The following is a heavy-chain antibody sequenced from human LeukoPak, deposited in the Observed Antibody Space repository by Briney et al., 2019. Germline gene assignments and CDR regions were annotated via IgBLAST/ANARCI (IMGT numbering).Heavy chain of an antibody. D-gene: IGHD6-13*01. Sequence: PGGSLRLSCAASGFTFSSYGIHWVRQAPGKGLEWVAVVSSDGSIKYYADSGKGRFTISRDTSKNTVYLQMNSLGTEDTAFCYCARGYSSSWLGYFDYWGQGTLVTVSS. J-gene: IGHJ4*02. CDR1: GFTFSSYG. V-gene: IGHV3-30*03. CDR3: ARGYSSSWLGYFDY. CDR2: VSSDGSIK.